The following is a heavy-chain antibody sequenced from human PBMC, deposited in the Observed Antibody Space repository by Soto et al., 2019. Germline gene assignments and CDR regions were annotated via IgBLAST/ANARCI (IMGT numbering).Heavy chain of an antibody. CDR1: GFTFSSYA. CDR3: ARDLRLGYCSSTSCYKYYYHGMDV. V-gene: IGHV3-30-3*01. Sequence: GWSLRLSSAPSGFTFSSYAMHWVRQAPGKGLEWVAVISYDGSNKYYADSVKGRFTISRDNSKNTLYLQMNSLRAEDTAVYYCARDLRLGYCSSTSCYKYYYHGMDVWGQGTTVTVSS. D-gene: IGHD2-2*02. J-gene: IGHJ6*02. CDR2: ISYDGSNK.